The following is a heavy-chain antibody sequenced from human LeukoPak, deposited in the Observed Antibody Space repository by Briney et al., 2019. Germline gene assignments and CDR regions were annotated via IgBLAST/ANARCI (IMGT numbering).Heavy chain of an antibody. Sequence: GSLRLSCAASGFTFSSYWMHWVRQAPGKGLVWVSRINNDGSSASYADSVKGRFTISRDNAKNTLYLQMNSLRAEDTAVYYCARVRYSSSWFDYWGQGTLVTVSS. CDR2: INNDGSSA. D-gene: IGHD6-13*01. J-gene: IGHJ4*02. CDR1: GFTFSSYW. CDR3: ARVRYSSSWFDY. V-gene: IGHV3-74*01.